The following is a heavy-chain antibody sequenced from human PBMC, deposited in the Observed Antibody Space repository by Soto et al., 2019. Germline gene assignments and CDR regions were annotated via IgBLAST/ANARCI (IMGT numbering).Heavy chain of an antibody. Sequence: ASLKVSCQASEVTFSRDSLLWLRQAPLQGLEWMGGIIPIFGTANYAQKFQGRVTITADESTSTAYMELSSLRSEDTAVYYCAREASDTARRYYFDYWGQGTLVTGSS. CDR3: AREASDTARRYYFDY. V-gene: IGHV1-69*13. CDR2: IIPIFGTA. J-gene: IGHJ4*02. CDR1: EVTFSRDS. D-gene: IGHD5-18*01.